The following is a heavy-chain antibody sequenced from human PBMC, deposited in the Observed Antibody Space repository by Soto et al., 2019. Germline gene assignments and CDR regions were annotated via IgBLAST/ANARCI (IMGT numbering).Heavy chain of an antibody. CDR3: ATSGKSGFSSSWVFDY. CDR1: GGSISSGGFC. CDR2: IYYSGST. D-gene: IGHD6-13*01. V-gene: IGHV4-31*03. J-gene: IGHJ4*02. Sequence: QVQLQESGPGLVKPSQTLSLTCTVSGGSISSGGFCWTWIRHHPGKGLEWIGYIYYSGSTYYNPSLKSRVTISIDTSKKQFSLKLSSVTAADTAVYYCATSGKSGFSSSWVFDYWGQGTLVTASS.